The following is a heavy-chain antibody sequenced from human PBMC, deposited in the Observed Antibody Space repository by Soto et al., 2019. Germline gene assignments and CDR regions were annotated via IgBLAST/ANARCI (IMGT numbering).Heavy chain of an antibody. Sequence: EVQLVESGGGLVLPGGSLRLSCAASGFTFSRYWMHWVRQAPGKGLVWVSRISSYGSDTHYADSVKGRFTISRDNAKNTLYLPMNSLRADDPAVYYCASNYAYAEGYYWYGIDVWGQGTTVTVSS. V-gene: IGHV3-74*01. J-gene: IGHJ6*02. CDR1: GFTFSRYW. CDR2: ISSYGSDT. CDR3: ASNYAYAEGYYWYGIDV. D-gene: IGHD3-16*01.